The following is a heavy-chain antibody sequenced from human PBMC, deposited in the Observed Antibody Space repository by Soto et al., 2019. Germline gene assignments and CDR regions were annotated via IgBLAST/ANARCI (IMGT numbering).Heavy chain of an antibody. CDR1: GGSISSNY. V-gene: IGHV4-59*01. CDR2: VYNSGST. J-gene: IGHJ4*02. D-gene: IGHD6-13*01. CDR3: ARYRREAVAGYTLDN. Sequence: SETMSLTCTVSGGSISSNYWTWIRQPPGKGLEWIGYVYNSGSTNYNPSLKSRVTISEDTSKSQFSLKVNSMTAADTAVYYCARYRREAVAGYTLDNWGQGMLVTVSS.